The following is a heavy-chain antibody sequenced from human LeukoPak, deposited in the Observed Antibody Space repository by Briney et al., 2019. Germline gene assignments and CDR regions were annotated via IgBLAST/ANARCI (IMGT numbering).Heavy chain of an antibody. Sequence: PSENLSLTCTVSGGSISSSSYYWGWIRQPPGKGLEWIGSIYYSGSTYYNPSLKSRVSISIDTSKNQFSLNLISVTAADTAVYYCARQAAAGTGDFQHWGQGTLVTVSS. V-gene: IGHV4-39*01. CDR2: IYYSGST. CDR1: GGSISSSSYY. J-gene: IGHJ1*01. D-gene: IGHD6-13*01. CDR3: ARQAAAGTGDFQH.